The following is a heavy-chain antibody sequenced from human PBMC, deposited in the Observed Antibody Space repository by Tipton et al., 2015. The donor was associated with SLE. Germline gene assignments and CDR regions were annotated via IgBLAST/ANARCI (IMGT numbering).Heavy chain of an antibody. CDR2: INPDNGNT. CDR1: GYSFTSYG. Sequence: QLVQSGAEVKKPGASVKVSCKASGYSFTSYGITWVRQAPGQGLEWMGWINPDNGNTNYAQRLQGRVTMTTDTSTSTVYMDLRSLRSDDTAVYYCARDWYSGSWYALWNFWGQGTLVTVSS. J-gene: IGHJ4*02. D-gene: IGHD6-13*01. CDR3: ARDWYSGSWYALWNF. V-gene: IGHV1-18*01.